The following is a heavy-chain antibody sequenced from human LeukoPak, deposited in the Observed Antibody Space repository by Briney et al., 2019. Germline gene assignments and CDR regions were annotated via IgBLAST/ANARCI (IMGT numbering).Heavy chain of an antibody. Sequence: GRSLRLSCAASGFTFSSYGMHWVRQAPGKGLEWVAVISYDGSNKYYADSVKGRFTISRDNAKNSLYLQMNSLRDEDTAAYYCARDGPPAAAVDYWGQGTLVTVSS. V-gene: IGHV3-30*03. D-gene: IGHD6-13*01. CDR1: GFTFSSYG. CDR3: ARDGPPAAAVDY. J-gene: IGHJ4*02. CDR2: ISYDGSNK.